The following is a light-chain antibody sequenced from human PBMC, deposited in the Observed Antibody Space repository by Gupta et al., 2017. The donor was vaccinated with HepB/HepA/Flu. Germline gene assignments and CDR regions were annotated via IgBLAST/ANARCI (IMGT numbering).Light chain of an antibody. Sequence: DIVMTQTPLSSPVTLGQPVSISCRSSRSLVHTDGNTYLSWFHQRPGQPPRLIIYKVSNRFSGVTDRFSGSGAVKDFTLKSSRGEDEDVGIYYGIQVKPFITFGQGTRLEIK. CDR3: IQVKPFIT. CDR1: RSLVHTDGNTY. CDR2: KVS. V-gene: IGKV2-24*01. J-gene: IGKJ5*01.